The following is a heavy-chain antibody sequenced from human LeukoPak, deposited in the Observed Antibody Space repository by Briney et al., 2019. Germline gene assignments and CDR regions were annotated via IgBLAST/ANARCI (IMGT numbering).Heavy chain of an antibody. CDR3: ARDHDWGFDY. J-gene: IGHJ4*02. V-gene: IGHV3-48*01. D-gene: IGHD7-27*01. CDR2: IRSSGSGT. CDR1: GFTFSSYS. Sequence: GGSLRLSCVASGFTFSSYSMNWVRQAPGKGLEWVSNIRSSGSGTDYADSVEGRFTISRDNARNTLYLQMNSLTAEDTAVYYCARDHDWGFDYWGQGTLVTVSS.